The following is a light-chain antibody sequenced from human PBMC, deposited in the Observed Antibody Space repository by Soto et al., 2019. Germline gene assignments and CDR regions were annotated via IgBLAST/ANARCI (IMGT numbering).Light chain of an antibody. CDR3: QQYGSSPIT. CDR1: QSIRSER. Sequence: EIVLTQSPDTLSLSPGDRATLSCRASQSIRSERLAWYQQKPGQAPRLVIFDASSRATGIPDRFSGSGSGTDFTLTISRLEPEDFAVYYCQQYGSSPITFGQGTRLEI. CDR2: DAS. J-gene: IGKJ5*01. V-gene: IGKV3-20*01.